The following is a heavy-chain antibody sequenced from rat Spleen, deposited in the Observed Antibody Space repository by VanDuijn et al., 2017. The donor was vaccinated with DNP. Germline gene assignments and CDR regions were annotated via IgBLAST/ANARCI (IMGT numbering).Heavy chain of an antibody. CDR2: IIYDGTNT. V-gene: IGHV5S10*01. D-gene: IGHD1-11*01. J-gene: IGHJ2*01. Sequence: EVQLVESGGGLVQPGRSLKLSCAASGFTFSDYNMAWVRQAPKKGLEWVATIIYDGTNTYYGDSVRGRFTISRDNAENTLYLQMYSLRSEDMATYYCVRWDYGIYGFDYWGQGVMVTVSS. CDR3: VRWDYGIYGFDY. CDR1: GFTFSDYN.